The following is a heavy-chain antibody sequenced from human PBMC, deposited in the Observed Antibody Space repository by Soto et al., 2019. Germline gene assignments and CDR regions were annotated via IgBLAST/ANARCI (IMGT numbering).Heavy chain of an antibody. V-gene: IGHV3-30*18. CDR1: GFTFSSYA. CDR3: AKDRTPVADYYFDY. CDR2: ISYDGRDK. J-gene: IGHJ4*02. Sequence: GSLLLACSASGFTFSSYAMHWVRQAPGEGLEWVAVISYDGRDKYHADSVKGRFTISRDNSKNTLYLLMNSLRAEDTDVYYCAKDRTPVADYYFDYWGQGTLVTVYS. D-gene: IGHD6-19*01.